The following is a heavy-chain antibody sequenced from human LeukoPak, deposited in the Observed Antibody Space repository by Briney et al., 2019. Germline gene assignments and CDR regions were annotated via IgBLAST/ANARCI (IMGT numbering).Heavy chain of an antibody. V-gene: IGHV3-30*02. CDR1: GFIFSSYG. Sequence: GGSLRLSCVASGFIFSSYGMHCVRQAPGKGLEWVAFIQSDGTNKYYTDSVKGRFTVSRDNSKNTLYLQMDSLRPEDTAVYYCAKDASSVWYFSYFDFWGQGTLVTVSS. J-gene: IGHJ4*02. CDR2: IQSDGTNK. D-gene: IGHD6-19*01. CDR3: AKDASSVWYFSYFDF.